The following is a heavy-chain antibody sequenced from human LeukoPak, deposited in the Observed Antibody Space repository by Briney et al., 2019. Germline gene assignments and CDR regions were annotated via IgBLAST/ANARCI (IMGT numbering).Heavy chain of an antibody. CDR2: LRSDGGSS. Sequence: GGSLRLSCAASGFTFSTYFWMHWVRQAPGKGLVWVSPLRSDGGSSAYADFVRGRFTVSRDNAKNTLYLQMNSLRAEDTAVYYCVRDLDLGGYSSFVSWGQGTLVTVSS. V-gene: IGHV3-74*01. CDR1: GFTFSTYFW. D-gene: IGHD4-23*01. J-gene: IGHJ4*02. CDR3: VRDLDLGGYSSFVS.